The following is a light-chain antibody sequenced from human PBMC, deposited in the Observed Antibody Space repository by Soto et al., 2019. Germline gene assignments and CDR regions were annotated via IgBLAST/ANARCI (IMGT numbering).Light chain of an antibody. CDR2: GAS. J-gene: IGKJ4*01. CDR3: QHYDTSLT. Sequence: EIVLTQSPGTLSLSPGERATLSCGASQSVSRSNFAWYQQKPGQAPRLLIYGASSRATGIPDRFSGAGSGTDFTLSINRLEPEDFAVYYCQHYDTSLTFGGGTKVEL. CDR1: QSVSRSN. V-gene: IGKV3-20*01.